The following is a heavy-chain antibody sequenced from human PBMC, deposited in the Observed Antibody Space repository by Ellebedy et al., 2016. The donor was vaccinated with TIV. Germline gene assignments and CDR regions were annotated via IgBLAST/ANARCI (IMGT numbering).Heavy chain of an antibody. Sequence: GESLKISCQGSGYSFTNYWIGWVRQMPGKGLEWMALIYPGDSHTEYSPSFQGQVTISADKSTRTAYLQWSSLKASETAMYYCARYEGTAGGIDYWGQGTLVTVSS. V-gene: IGHV5-51*01. D-gene: IGHD6-13*01. CDR3: ARYEGTAGGIDY. J-gene: IGHJ4*02. CDR2: IYPGDSHT. CDR1: GYSFTNYW.